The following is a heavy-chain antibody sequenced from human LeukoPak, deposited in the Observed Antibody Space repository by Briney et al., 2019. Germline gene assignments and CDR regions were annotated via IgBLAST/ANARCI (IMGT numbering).Heavy chain of an antibody. J-gene: IGHJ3*02. V-gene: IGHV3-7*01. CDR2: IKQDGSEK. CDR1: GFTFSSYW. Sequence: GSLRLSCAASGFTFSSYWMSWVRQAPGKGLEWVANIKQDGSEKYYVDSVKGRFTISRDNAKNSLYLQMNSLRAEDTAVYYCATLEYYYGSGRVDAFDIWGQGTMVTVSS. CDR3: ATLEYYYGSGRVDAFDI. D-gene: IGHD3-10*01.